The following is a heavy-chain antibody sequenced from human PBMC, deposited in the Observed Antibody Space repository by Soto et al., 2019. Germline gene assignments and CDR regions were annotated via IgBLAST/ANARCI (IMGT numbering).Heavy chain of an antibody. CDR1: GYTFTNYD. D-gene: IGHD3-3*01. Sequence: QVQLVQSGAEVKKPGASVKVSCKASGYTFTNYDIHWVRQATGQGLEWMGWMNTNTGDTDYAQKFQGKVTMTRNTSISTAYMDLSSLRSEDTAKYYRARRVSTLDYWGQGTLVTVSA. CDR2: MNTNTGDT. J-gene: IGHJ4*02. CDR3: ARRVSTLDY. V-gene: IGHV1-8*01.